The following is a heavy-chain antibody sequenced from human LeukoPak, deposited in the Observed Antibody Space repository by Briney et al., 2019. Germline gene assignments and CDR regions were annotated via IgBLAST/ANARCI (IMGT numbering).Heavy chain of an antibody. CDR2: IWYDGSNK. CDR3: ARGLLAVAGSVYSGMDV. D-gene: IGHD6-19*01. V-gene: IGHV3-33*01. Sequence: GGSLRLSCAASGFTFSSYGMHWVRQAPGKGLEWVAVIWYDGSNKYYADSVKGRFTISRDNSKNTLYLQMNSLRAEDTAVYYCARGLLAVAGSVYSGMDVWGQGTTVTVSS. J-gene: IGHJ6*02. CDR1: GFTFSSYG.